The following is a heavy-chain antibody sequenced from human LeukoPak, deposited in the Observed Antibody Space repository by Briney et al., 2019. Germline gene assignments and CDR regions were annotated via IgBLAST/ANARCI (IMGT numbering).Heavy chain of an antibody. CDR1: GFTFSNYW. J-gene: IGHJ5*02. D-gene: IGHD5-24*01. V-gene: IGHV3-7*05. CDR3: ARASDPWLQLT. Sequence: GGSLRLSCAASGFTFSNYWMIWVRQAPAKGLEWVGNIKQDGSEKRYADSVRGRFSISRDNAQTSLYLQMNSLRAEDTAVYYCARASDPWLQLTWGQGTLVTVSS. CDR2: IKQDGSEK.